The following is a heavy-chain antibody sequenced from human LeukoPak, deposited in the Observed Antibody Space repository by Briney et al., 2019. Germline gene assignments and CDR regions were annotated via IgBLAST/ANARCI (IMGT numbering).Heavy chain of an antibody. CDR2: IMGDGSST. V-gene: IGHV3-74*01. Sequence: GGSLRLSCAASGFTFSTYWMHWVRQAPGKGLVWVSRIMGDGSSTTYADSVKGRFTISRDNAKNTVYLQMNSLRAEDTAVYYCARDKTYGYNLWGQGTRVTVSS. J-gene: IGHJ5*02. D-gene: IGHD5-18*01. CDR3: ARDKTYGYNL. CDR1: GFTFSTYW.